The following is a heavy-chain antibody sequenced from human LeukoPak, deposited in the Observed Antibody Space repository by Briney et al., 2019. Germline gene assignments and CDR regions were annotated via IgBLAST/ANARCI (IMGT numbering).Heavy chain of an antibody. CDR1: GFTFSSYG. J-gene: IGHJ4*02. Sequence: GGSLRLSCAASGFTFSSYGMHGVRQAPGKGLGWVAVIWYDGSNKYYADSVKGRFTISRDNSKNTLYLQMNSLRAEDTAVYYCAREPSGESVFDYWGQGTLVTVSS. CDR2: IWYDGSNK. CDR3: AREPSGESVFDY. D-gene: IGHD3-10*01. V-gene: IGHV3-33*01.